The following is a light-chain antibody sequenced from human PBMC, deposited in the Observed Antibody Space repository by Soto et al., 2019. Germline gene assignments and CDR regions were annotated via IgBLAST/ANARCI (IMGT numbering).Light chain of an antibody. CDR1: QSVSSN. V-gene: IGKV3-15*01. CDR3: QQYVNWPPWYT. J-gene: IGKJ2*01. CDR2: SAS. Sequence: EIVMTQSPANLSVSPGERATLSCRASQSVSSNLAWYQQIPGQAPRLLIYSASIRATGVPARFSGSGSGTEFTLTISSLPSEDFAVYYCQQYVNWPPWYTFGQGTKLEIK.